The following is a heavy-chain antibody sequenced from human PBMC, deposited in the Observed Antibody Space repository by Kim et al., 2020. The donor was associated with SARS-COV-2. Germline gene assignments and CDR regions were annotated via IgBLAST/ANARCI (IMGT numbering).Heavy chain of an antibody. J-gene: IGHJ1*01. V-gene: IGHV3-30*04. Sequence: GGSLRLSCAASGFTFSSYAMHWVRQAPGKGLEWVAVISYDGSNKYYADSVKGRFTISRDNSKNTLYLQMNSLRAEDTAVYYCASFGGIAAPGYWGQGTLV. CDR1: GFTFSSYA. CDR2: ISYDGSNK. D-gene: IGHD6-13*01. CDR3: ASFGGIAAPGY.